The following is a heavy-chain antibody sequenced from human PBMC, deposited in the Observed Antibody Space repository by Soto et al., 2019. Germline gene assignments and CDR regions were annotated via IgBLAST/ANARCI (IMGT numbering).Heavy chain of an antibody. CDR2: IFYRGNT. CDR1: GGSIRSYY. D-gene: IGHD4-17*01. Sequence: PSETLCLTWTVSGGSIRSYYWNWIRQPPGKGLEWIGYIFYRGNTKYNPSLKSRVTISVDTTKSQFSLNLTSVTAADTAVYYCARRPDDYGPRDWFDPWGQGTLVTVSS. CDR3: ARRPDDYGPRDWFDP. J-gene: IGHJ5*02. V-gene: IGHV4-59*12.